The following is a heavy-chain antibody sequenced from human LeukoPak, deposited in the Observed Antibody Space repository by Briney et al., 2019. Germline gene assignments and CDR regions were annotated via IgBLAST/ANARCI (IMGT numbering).Heavy chain of an antibody. Sequence: GGSLRLSCAASGFTFSNYWVHWVRHAPGKGLVWVSRINCDGGNTNYADSVKGRFTLSRDNAKNTLNLQMNSLRAEDTAVYYCARDRKSGESSEIDFWGQGTLVTVSS. D-gene: IGHD3-10*01. J-gene: IGHJ4*02. V-gene: IGHV3-74*01. CDR3: ARDRKSGESSEIDF. CDR2: INCDGGNT. CDR1: GFTFSNYW.